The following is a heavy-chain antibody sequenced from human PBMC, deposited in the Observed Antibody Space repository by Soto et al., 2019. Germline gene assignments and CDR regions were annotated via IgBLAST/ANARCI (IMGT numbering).Heavy chain of an antibody. J-gene: IGHJ3*01. CDR3: AKDRLRAGGLVPIPLDAFDL. CDR2: MSNDGSKK. CDR1: GFKFSSFG. D-gene: IGHD6-19*01. V-gene: IGHV3-30*18. Sequence: QVHLVESGGGVVRPGRSLRLSCETSGFKFSSFGMHWVRQAPGKGLEWVAVMSNDGSKKFYADSVKGRFIISRDNPKNTLYLQMYSLRIEDTATYYCAKDRLRAGGLVPIPLDAFDLWGRGTMVTVSS.